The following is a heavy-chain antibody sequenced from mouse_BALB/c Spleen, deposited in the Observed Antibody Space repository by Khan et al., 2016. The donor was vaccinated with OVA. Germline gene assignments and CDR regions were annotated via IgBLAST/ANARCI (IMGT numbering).Heavy chain of an antibody. V-gene: IGHV5-17*02. CDR1: GFTFSSFG. J-gene: IGHJ1*01. CDR3: ARSGGNFHWYFDV. Sequence: DVKLVESGGGLVQPGGSRKLSCVVSGFTFSSFGMHWVRQAPKKGLEWVAYISSGSSTIYYVDTVKGRFTISRDNPTNTLFLQMTSLRSEDTAMYYCARSGGNFHWYFDVWGAGTSVTVSS. D-gene: IGHD2-1*01. CDR2: ISSGSSTI.